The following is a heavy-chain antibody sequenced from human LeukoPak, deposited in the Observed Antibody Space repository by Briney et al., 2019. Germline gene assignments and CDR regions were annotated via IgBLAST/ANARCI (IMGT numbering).Heavy chain of an antibody. CDR1: GGSFSGYY. V-gene: IGHV4-34*01. CDR3: ARMGFHRYYYDSSGEGYYLDY. Sequence: SETLSLTCAVYGGSFSGYYWSWIRQPPGKGLEWIGEINHSGSTNYNPSLKSRVTISVDTSKNQFSLKLSSVTAADTVVYYCARMGFHRYYYDSSGEGYYLDYWGQGTLVTVSS. J-gene: IGHJ4*02. D-gene: IGHD3-22*01. CDR2: INHSGST.